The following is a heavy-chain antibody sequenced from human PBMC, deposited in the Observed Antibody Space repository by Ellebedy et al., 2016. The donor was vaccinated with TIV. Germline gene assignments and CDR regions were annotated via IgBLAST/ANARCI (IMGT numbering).Heavy chain of an antibody. D-gene: IGHD3-10*01. V-gene: IGHV4-34*01. CDR2: INASGTT. CDR1: NGSFTHYF. Sequence: MPSETLSLTCAVYNGSFTHYFWSWVRQPPGKGLEWIGEINASGTTTNNPSLKNRVTISVDTPKRPFSLRLTSVTAADTAVYYCARARGQYLYGSGSYFTNWGQGEMVTVSS. CDR3: ARARGQYLYGSGSYFTN. J-gene: IGHJ4*02.